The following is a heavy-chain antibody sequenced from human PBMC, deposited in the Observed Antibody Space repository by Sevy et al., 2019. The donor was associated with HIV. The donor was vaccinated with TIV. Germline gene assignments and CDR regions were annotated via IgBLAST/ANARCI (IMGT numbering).Heavy chain of an antibody. CDR1: GYTLTQFS. CDR3: ATTKDYYDSSGYPFDY. CDR2: FDPEDGDPEDGKT. Sequence: ASVKVSCKVSGYTLTQFSMHWVRQAPGKGLEWMTTFDPEDGDPEDGKTIYAQKFLGRVTMTEETSTDTAYMELRSLRSDDTAVYYCATTKDYYDSSGYPFDYWGQGTLVTVSS. V-gene: IGHV1-24*01. D-gene: IGHD3-22*01. J-gene: IGHJ4*02.